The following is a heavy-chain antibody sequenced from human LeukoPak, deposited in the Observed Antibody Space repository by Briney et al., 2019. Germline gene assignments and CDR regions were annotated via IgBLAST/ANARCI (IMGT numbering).Heavy chain of an antibody. J-gene: IGHJ1*01. CDR2: ISGSGGST. CDR3: AKDPGLEYFQH. V-gene: IGHV3-23*01. CDR1: GFTFSSYA. Sequence: GGSLRLSCAAPGFTFSSYAMSWVRQAPGKGLEWVSAISGSGGSTYYADSVKGRFTISRDNSKNTLYLQMNSLRAEDTAVYYCAKDPGLEYFQHWGQGTLVTVSS.